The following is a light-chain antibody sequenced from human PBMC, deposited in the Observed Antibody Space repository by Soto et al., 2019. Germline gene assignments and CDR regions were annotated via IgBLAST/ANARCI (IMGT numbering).Light chain of an antibody. CDR1: ISDIGAYNY. CDR2: DVT. Sequence: QSALTQPPSASGSPGQSVTISCTGTISDIGAYNYVSWYQQHPGRAPLLIIYDVTERPSGVPDRFSGSKSGNTASLTVSGLQADDEADYYCLSHAGSSTVVGGGTKVTVL. J-gene: IGLJ2*01. CDR3: LSHAGSSTV. V-gene: IGLV2-8*01.